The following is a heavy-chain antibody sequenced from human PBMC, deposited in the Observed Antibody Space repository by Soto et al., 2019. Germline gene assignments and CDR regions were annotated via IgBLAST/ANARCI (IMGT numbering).Heavy chain of an antibody. J-gene: IGHJ6*02. Sequence: GASVKVSCKASGYTFTGYYMHWVRQAPGQGLEWMGWINPNSGGTNYAQKFQGWVTMTRDTSISTAYMELSRLRSDDTAVYYCARDQVWAVAGTSTGYYYYGMDVWGQGTTVTVSS. CDR1: GYTFTGYY. CDR2: INPNSGGT. D-gene: IGHD6-19*01. CDR3: ARDQVWAVAGTSTGYYYYGMDV. V-gene: IGHV1-2*04.